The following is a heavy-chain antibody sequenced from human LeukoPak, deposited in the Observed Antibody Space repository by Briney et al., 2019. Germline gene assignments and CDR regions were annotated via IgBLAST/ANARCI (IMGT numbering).Heavy chain of an antibody. D-gene: IGHD3-22*01. CDR1: GFTFSSYE. J-gene: IGHJ6*03. V-gene: IGHV3-48*03. Sequence: PGGSLRLSCAASGFTFSSYEMNWVRQAPGKGLEWVSSISKSGSVSHYEDAVRGRFTISRDNAKKSLYLQMNSLRAEDTGVYYCARVETSYDRSGYSWDYYYYYMDVWGKGTTVTISS. CDR2: ISKSGSVS. CDR3: ARVETSYDRSGYSWDYYYYYMDV.